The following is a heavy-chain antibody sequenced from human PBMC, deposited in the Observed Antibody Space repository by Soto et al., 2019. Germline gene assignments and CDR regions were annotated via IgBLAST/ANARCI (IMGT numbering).Heavy chain of an antibody. J-gene: IGHJ1*01. CDR1: GYIFTAYS. CDR2: VNPSGGST. CDR3: AREENCSDGICYSEYFQR. D-gene: IGHD2-15*01. Sequence: QVQLVQSGAEVKKPGASVKVSCKASGYIFTAYSMHWVRQAPGQGLEWMGVVNPSGGSTNYAQQFQGRITMTRDTSTCTVYMDLSSLTSEDTAVYYCAREENCSDGICYSEYFQRWGQGTLVTGSS. V-gene: IGHV1-46*01.